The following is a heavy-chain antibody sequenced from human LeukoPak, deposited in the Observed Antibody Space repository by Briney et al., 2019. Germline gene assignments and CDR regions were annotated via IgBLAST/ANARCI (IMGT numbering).Heavy chain of an antibody. CDR2: INHSGST. CDR3: ASADSSSYPY. V-gene: IGHV4-34*01. Sequence: PSETLSLTCAVYGGSFSGYYWSWIRQPPGKGLEWIGEINHSGSTNYNPSLKSRVTISVDTPKNQFSLKLSSVTAADTAVYYCASADSSSYPYWGQGTLVTVSS. D-gene: IGHD6-13*01. J-gene: IGHJ4*02. CDR1: GGSFSGYY.